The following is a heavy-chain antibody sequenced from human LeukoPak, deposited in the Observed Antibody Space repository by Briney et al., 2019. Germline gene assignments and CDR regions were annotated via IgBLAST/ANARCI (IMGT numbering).Heavy chain of an antibody. Sequence: GGSLRLSCAASGFTFSNYWMNWVRQAPGKGLDWVANIKEDGSEKYYVDSVKGRFTISRDNAKNSLYLQMNSLRAEDTAVYYCARPGIAFAGDYWGQGALVTVSS. V-gene: IGHV3-7*02. D-gene: IGHD6-19*01. CDR2: IKEDGSEK. J-gene: IGHJ4*02. CDR1: GFTFSNYW. CDR3: ARPGIAFAGDY.